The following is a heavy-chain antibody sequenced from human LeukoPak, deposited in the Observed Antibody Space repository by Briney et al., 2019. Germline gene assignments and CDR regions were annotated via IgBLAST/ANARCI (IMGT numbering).Heavy chain of an antibody. D-gene: IGHD5-18*01. CDR2: IKQDGSEK. J-gene: IGHJ5*02. CDR1: GFTFSSYW. CDR3: ARYGGYSYGYVLDP. Sequence: GGSLRLSCTASGFTFSSYWMSWVRQAPGKGLEWVANIKQDGSEKYYVDSVKGRFTISRDNAKNSLYLQMNSLRAEDTAVYYCARYGGYSYGYVLDPWGQGTLVTVSS. V-gene: IGHV3-7*01.